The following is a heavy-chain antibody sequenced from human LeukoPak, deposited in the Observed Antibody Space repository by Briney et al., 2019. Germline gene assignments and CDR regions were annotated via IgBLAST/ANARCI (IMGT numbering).Heavy chain of an antibody. J-gene: IGHJ5*02. CDR2: ISYDGGNK. CDR3: ARAIAATPNWFDP. CDR1: GFTFSSYA. Sequence: GRSLRLSCAASGFTFSSYAMHWVRQAPGKGLEWVAVISYDGGNKYYADSVKGRFTISRDNSKNTLYLQMNSLRAEDTAVYYCARAIAATPNWFDPWGQGTLVTVSS. V-gene: IGHV3-30-3*01. D-gene: IGHD2-15*01.